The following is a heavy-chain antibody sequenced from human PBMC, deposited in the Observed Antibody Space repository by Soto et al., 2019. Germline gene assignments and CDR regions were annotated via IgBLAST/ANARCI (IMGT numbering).Heavy chain of an antibody. J-gene: IGHJ6*02. CDR1: GGTFSSYA. D-gene: IGHD3-3*01. CDR2: IIPIFGTA. CDR3: ARDPITICGVVRDTKLGYYYGMDV. V-gene: IGHV1-69*01. Sequence: QVQLVQSGAEVKKPGSSVKVSCKASGGTFSSYAISWVRQAPGQGLEWMGGIIPIFGTANYAQKFQGRVTITADESTSTADMELSSLRSEDTAVYYCARDPITICGVVRDTKLGYYYGMDVWGQGTTVTVSS.